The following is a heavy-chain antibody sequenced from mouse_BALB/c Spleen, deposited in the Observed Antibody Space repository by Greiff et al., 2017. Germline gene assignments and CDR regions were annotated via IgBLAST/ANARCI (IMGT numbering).Heavy chain of an antibody. D-gene: IGHD2-4*01. V-gene: IGHV1-18*01. CDR1: GYSFTSYT. CDR3: ARRCDFDVNAMDY. CDR2: INPYNGGT. Sequence: VQLQQSGPELVKPGASMKISCKASGYSFTSYTMNWVKQSHGKNLEWIGHINPYNGGTSYNQKFKGKATLTVDKSSSTAYMELLSLTSEAYAVYYCARRCDFDVNAMDYWGQGTSVTVSA. J-gene: IGHJ4*01.